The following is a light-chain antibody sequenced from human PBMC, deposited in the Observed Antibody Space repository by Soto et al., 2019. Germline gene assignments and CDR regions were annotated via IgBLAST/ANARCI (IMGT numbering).Light chain of an antibody. V-gene: IGLV2-23*02. CDR2: EVS. CDR3: CSYAGSSTWV. CDR1: SSDVGSYNL. Sequence: QSALTQPASVSGSPGQSITISCTGTSSDVGSYNLVSWYQQHPGKAPKLIIYEVSKRPSGVSNRFSGSKSGNTASRTISGLQAEDEADYYCCSYAGSSTWVFGGGTQLTVL. J-gene: IGLJ3*02.